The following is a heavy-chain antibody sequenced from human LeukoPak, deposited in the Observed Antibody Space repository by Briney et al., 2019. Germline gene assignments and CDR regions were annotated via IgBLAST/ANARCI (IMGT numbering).Heavy chain of an antibody. CDR2: INYSGRP. CDR1: GGSVRSTTYC. Sequence: SETLSLTCTVSGGSVRSTTYCWSCIRQPPGKGLEWIASINYSGRPYYNPSLKRRVNISVDTSATQFSLKLSSVTVADTAVYYCARYVVYGTGKYYFDYWGQGTLVTVSS. D-gene: IGHD3-10*01. V-gene: IGHV4-39*01. J-gene: IGHJ4*02. CDR3: ARYVVYGTGKYYFDY.